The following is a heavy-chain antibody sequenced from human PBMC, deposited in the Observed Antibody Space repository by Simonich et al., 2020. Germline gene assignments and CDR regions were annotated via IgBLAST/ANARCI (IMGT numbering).Heavy chain of an antibody. CDR2: VYYMGST. CDR1: GGSISSSSYY. D-gene: IGHD6-6*01. CDR3: ARWAYSSSYFDY. V-gene: IGHV4-39*01. Sequence: QLQLQESGPGLVKPSETLSLTCPVSGGSISSSSYYWGWIRQPPGKGREWIGSVYYMGSTYYTPSLKSRVTISVDTSKNQFSLKLSSVTAADTAVYYCARWAYSSSYFDYWGQGTLVTVSS. J-gene: IGHJ4*02.